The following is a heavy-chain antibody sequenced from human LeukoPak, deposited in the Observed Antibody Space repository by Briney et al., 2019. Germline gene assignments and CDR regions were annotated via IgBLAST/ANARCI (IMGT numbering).Heavy chain of an antibody. CDR3: AKDRCIAARLSFCYLDY. J-gene: IGHJ4*02. V-gene: IGHV3-20*04. D-gene: IGHD6-6*01. Sequence: PGGSLRLSCAASGFTFDDYGMSWVRQAPGKGLEWVSGINWNGGSTGYADSVKGRFTISRDNSKNTLYLQMNSLRAEDTAVYYCAKDRCIAARLSFCYLDYWGQGTLVTVSS. CDR1: GFTFDDYG. CDR2: INWNGGST.